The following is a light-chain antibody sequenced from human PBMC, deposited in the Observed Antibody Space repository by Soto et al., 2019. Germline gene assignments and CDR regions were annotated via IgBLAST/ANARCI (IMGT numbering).Light chain of an antibody. V-gene: IGKV3-20*01. J-gene: IGKJ1*01. CDR2: ATS. CDR3: QEYFGSSWP. Sequence: EIVLTQSPGTLSSSPGERATLSCRASQSIDNRYLAWYQHKPGQAPRLLIYATSSRATGIPDRFGCSGSGTDFTLTISRPELEDFAVYYCQEYFGSSWPFGQGTKVDIK. CDR1: QSIDNRY.